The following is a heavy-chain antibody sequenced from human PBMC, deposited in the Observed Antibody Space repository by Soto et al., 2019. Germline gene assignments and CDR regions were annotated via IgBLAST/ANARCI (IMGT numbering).Heavy chain of an antibody. D-gene: IGHD6-19*01. CDR2: IMPIFGRA. Sequence: QVQLVQSGAEVKKPGSSVKVSCKASGGTFSNYAFSWVRQVPGQGLEWLGGIMPIFGRADYAQKFRGRVTVTADESTSTADMELSSLRSEDTAVYYCASWLKEAGIGGYYYYGMDVWGQGTTVTVSS. CDR3: ASWLKEAGIGGYYYYGMDV. CDR1: GGTFSNYA. V-gene: IGHV1-69*12. J-gene: IGHJ6*02.